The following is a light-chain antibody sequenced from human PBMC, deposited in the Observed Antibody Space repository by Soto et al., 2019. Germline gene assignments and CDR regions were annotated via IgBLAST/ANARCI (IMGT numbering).Light chain of an antibody. CDR2: AAS. CDR1: QSISSY. J-gene: IGKJ4*01. Sequence: DIQMTQSPSSLSASVGDRVTITCRASQSISSYLNWYQQKPGKAPKLPIYAASSLQSGVPSRFSGSGSGTDFTLTISSLQPEDFATYYCQQANSFPLTFGGGTKVDSK. V-gene: IGKV1-39*01. CDR3: QQANSFPLT.